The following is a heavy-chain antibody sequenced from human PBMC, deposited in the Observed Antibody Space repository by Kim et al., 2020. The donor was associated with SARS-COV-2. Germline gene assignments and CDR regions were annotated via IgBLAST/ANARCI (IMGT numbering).Heavy chain of an antibody. D-gene: IGHD4-17*01. CDR3: AKKAYGGTYVGGVDY. J-gene: IGHJ4*02. CDR2: MSYDGSKT. Sequence: GGSLRLSCVASGFTFSNYGMHWVRQAPGKGLEWVAVMSYDGSKTYYADSVKGRFTISRDNSKNTLYLQMNSLRAEDTAVYYCAKKAYGGTYVGGVDYWGQGTLVTVSS. V-gene: IGHV3-30*18. CDR1: GFTFSNYG.